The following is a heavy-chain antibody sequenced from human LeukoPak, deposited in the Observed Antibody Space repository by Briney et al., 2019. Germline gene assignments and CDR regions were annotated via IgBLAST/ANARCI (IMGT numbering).Heavy chain of an antibody. D-gene: IGHD5-12*01. Sequence: RPGGSLRLSCAASGFTFSSYAMHWVRQAPGKGLEWVAVISYDGSNKYYADSVKGRFTISRDDSKNTLYLQMNSLRPEDTAVYYCARAPIIYGGYGYDYWGQGTLVTVSS. CDR1: GFTFSSYA. J-gene: IGHJ4*02. CDR3: ARAPIIYGGYGYDY. V-gene: IGHV3-30-3*01. CDR2: ISYDGSNK.